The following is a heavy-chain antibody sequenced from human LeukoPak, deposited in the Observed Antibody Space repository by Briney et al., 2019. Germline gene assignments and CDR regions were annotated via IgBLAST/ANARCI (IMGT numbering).Heavy chain of an antibody. Sequence: GGSLRLSCAASGFTFSSYGMHWVRQAPGKGLEWVAFIRYDGSNKYYADSVKGRFTISRDNAKNTLYLQMNSLRAEDTAVYYCARESSGSYYDYYYGMDVWGQGTTVTVSS. CDR3: ARESSGSYYDYYYGMDV. CDR2: IRYDGSNK. D-gene: IGHD1-26*01. V-gene: IGHV3-30*02. J-gene: IGHJ6*02. CDR1: GFTFSSYG.